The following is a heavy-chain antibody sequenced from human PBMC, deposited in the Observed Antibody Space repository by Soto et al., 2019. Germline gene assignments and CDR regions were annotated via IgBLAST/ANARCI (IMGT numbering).Heavy chain of an antibody. J-gene: IGHJ2*01. CDR2: ISSSSSYI. CDR1: GFTFSSYS. Sequence: GESLKISCAASGFTFSSYSMNWVRQAPGKGLEWVSSISSSSSYIYYADSVKGRFTISRDNAKNSLYLQMNSLRAEDTAVYYCARDNKRGWGDDWYFDLWGRGTLVTVSS. CDR3: ARDNKRGWGDDWYFDL. D-gene: IGHD7-27*01. V-gene: IGHV3-21*01.